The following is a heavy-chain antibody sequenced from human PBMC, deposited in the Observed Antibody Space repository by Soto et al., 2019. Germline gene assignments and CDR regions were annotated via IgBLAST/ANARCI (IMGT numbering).Heavy chain of an antibody. CDR1: GYTFTSYY. J-gene: IGHJ4*02. V-gene: IGHV1-46*03. CDR2: INPSGGST. CDR3: ARDGVAWEQRIGFDY. Sequence: ASVKVSCKASGYTFTSYYMHWVRQAPGRGLEWMGIINPSGGSTSYAQKFQGRVTMTRDTSTSTVYMELSSLRSEDTAVYYCARDGVAWEQRIGFDYWGQGTLVTVSS. D-gene: IGHD1-26*01.